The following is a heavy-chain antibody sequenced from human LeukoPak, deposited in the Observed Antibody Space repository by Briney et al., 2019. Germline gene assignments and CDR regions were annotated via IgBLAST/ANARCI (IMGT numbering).Heavy chain of an antibody. CDR2: IIPIFGTA. V-gene: IGHV1-69*06. D-gene: IGHD5-18*01. CDR1: GGTFSSYA. J-gene: IGHJ6*03. Sequence: SVKVSCKASGGTFSSYAISWVRQAPGQGLEWMGGIIPIFGTANYAQKFQGRVTITADKSTSTAYMELSSLRSEDTAVYYCARGRYSYGPFGSSNYYYMDVWGKGTTVTVSS. CDR3: ARGRYSYGPFGSSNYYYMDV.